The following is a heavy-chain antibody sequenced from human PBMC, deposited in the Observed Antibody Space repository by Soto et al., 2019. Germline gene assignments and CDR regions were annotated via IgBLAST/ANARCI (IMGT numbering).Heavy chain of an antibody. CDR2: INPNSGGT. J-gene: IGHJ3*02. CDR1: GYTFTGYY. CDR3: ARGSGWYDAFDI. V-gene: IGHV1-2*02. D-gene: IGHD6-19*01. Sequence: ASVKVSCXASGYTFTGYYMHRVRQAPGQGLEWMGWINPNSGGTNYAQKFQGRVTMTRDTSISTAYMELSRLRSDDTAVYYCARGSGWYDAFDIWGQGTMVTVS.